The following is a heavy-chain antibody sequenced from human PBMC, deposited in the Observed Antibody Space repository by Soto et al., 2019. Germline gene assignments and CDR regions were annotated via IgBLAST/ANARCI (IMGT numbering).Heavy chain of an antibody. V-gene: IGHV4-34*01. CDR3: ARGGKTATIFDS. CDR1: GASFDSYY. CDR2: INRSGGT. D-gene: IGHD2-2*02. J-gene: IGHJ4*02. Sequence: SETLSLTCVLYGASFDSYYWIWIRQSPGKGLEWIGEINRSGGTNYNPSLKSRATISVDTSKNQFSLNLSSVTAADTAVFYCARGGKTATIFDSWGQGTLVTVSS.